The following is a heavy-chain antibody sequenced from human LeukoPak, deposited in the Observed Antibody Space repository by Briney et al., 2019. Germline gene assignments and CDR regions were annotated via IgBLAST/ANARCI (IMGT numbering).Heavy chain of an antibody. Sequence: PGGSLRLSCAASGFTFSSYAMHWARQAPGKGLEWVAVISYDGSNKYYADSVKGRFTISRDNSKNTLYLQMNSLRAEDTAVYYCARGPRYNWNDVGVFDYWGQGTLVTVSS. J-gene: IGHJ4*02. V-gene: IGHV3-30*04. CDR1: GFTFSSYA. D-gene: IGHD1-1*01. CDR3: ARGPRYNWNDVGVFDY. CDR2: ISYDGSNK.